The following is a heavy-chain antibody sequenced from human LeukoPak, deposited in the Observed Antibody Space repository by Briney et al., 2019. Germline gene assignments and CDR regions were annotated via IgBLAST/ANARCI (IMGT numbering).Heavy chain of an antibody. V-gene: IGHV1-2*06. CDR3: ARGLAASSYYH. CDR1: GYTFTGYY. J-gene: IGHJ4*02. Sequence: GASVKVSCKASGYTFTGYYMHWVRQAPGQGLEWMGRINPNSGDTNYAQKFQGRVTMTRDTSITTAYMELSRLTSDDTAVYYCARGLAASSYYHWGQGTLVTVSS. CDR2: INPNSGDT. D-gene: IGHD3-3*01.